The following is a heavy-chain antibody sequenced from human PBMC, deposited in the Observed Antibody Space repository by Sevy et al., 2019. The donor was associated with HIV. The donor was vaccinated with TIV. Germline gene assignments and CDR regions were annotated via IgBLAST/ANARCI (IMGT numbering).Heavy chain of an antibody. V-gene: IGHV4-31*03. CDR3: ARVGAVTAFDLDY. CDR2: NYYSGST. J-gene: IGHJ4*02. CDR1: GGSISSGGYY. D-gene: IGHD4-4*01. Sequence: SETLSLTCTVSGGSISSGGYYWSWIRQHPGKGLEWIGYNYYSGSTYYNPSLKSRVTISVDTSKNQFSLKLSSVTAADTAVYYCARVGAVTAFDLDYWGQGTLVTVSS.